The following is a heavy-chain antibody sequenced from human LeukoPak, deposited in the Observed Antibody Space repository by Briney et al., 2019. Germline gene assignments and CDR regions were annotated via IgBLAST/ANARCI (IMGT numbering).Heavy chain of an antibody. CDR3: TRQPYGDSDY. CDR2: IRSKANSYAT. J-gene: IGHJ4*02. V-gene: IGHV3-73*01. D-gene: IGHD4-17*01. CDR1: GFTFSGSA. Sequence: PGGSLKLSCAASGFTFSGSAMHWVRQASGKGLEWVGRIRSKANSYATAYAASVKGRFTISRDDSKNTAYLQMNSLKTEDTAVYYCTRQPYGDSDYWGQGTLVTVSS.